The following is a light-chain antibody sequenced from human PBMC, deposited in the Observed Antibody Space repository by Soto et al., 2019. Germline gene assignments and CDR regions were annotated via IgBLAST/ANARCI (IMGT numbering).Light chain of an antibody. CDR3: QHYNSYLET. CDR2: KAS. V-gene: IGKV1-5*03. CDR1: EFISKS. J-gene: IGKJ1*01. Sequence: DIQITQSPSTLSASVGDRVTITCRASEFISKSLAWYRQKPGTAPKLLIYKASSLESGVPSRFSGSGSGTEFTLTISSLQPDDFATYYCQHYNSYLETFGQGTKVEIK.